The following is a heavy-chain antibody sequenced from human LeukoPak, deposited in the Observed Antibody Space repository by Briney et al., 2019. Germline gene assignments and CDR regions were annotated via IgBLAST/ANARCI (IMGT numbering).Heavy chain of an antibody. CDR2: NYYSGST. CDR1: GGSISSGGYY. D-gene: IGHD5-24*01. Sequence: PSETLSLTCTVSGGSISSGGYYWSWIRQHPGKGLEWIGYNYYSGSTYYNPSLKSRVTISVDTSKNQFSLKLSSVTAADTAVYYCARRGGYNRSPGSYFDYWGQGTLVTVSS. V-gene: IGHV4-31*03. CDR3: ARRGGYNRSPGSYFDY. J-gene: IGHJ4*02.